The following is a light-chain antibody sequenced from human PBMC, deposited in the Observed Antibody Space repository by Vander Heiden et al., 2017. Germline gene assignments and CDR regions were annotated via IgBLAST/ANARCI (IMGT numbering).Light chain of an antibody. V-gene: IGLV3-27*01. CDR2: KDD. CDR1: VLTKKY. CDR3: YSESDNIII. Sequence: SYELTQPSSVSVSPGQTARITCSGDVLTKKYARWRQQKPGQAPVVVIYKDDERPSGIPERFSGYSSGTTVTLTISGAHVEDEADYYCYSESDNIIIFGGGTRLTVL. J-gene: IGLJ2*01.